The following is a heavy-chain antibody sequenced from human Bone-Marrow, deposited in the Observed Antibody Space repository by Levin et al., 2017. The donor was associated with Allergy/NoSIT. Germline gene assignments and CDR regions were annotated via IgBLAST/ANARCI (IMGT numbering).Heavy chain of an antibody. J-gene: IGHJ6*02. Sequence: GESLKISCGASGFTFSTYWMSWVRQAPGKGLEWVANIKPDESDKYYVDSVKGRFTISRDNAKNSLYLQMNSLRVDDTAVYYCARRGILVGASGGGYGMGDWSPGTTVTVSS. CDR1: GFTFSTYW. CDR2: IKPDESDK. D-gene: IGHD1-26*01. CDR3: ARRGILVGASGGGYGMGD. V-gene: IGHV3-7*01.